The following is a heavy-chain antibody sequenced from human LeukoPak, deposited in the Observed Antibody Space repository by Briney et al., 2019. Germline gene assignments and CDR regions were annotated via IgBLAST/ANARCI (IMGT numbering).Heavy chain of an antibody. V-gene: IGHV1-8*03. Sequence: GASVKASCKASGYTFTSYDINWVRQATGQGLEWMGWMNPNSGNTGYAQKFQGRVTITRNTSISTAYMELSSLRSEDTAVYYCARGIVVVVAAKSLNYYYYYMDVWGKGTTVTVSS. CDR1: GYTFTSYD. CDR3: ARGIVVVVAAKSLNYYYYYMDV. CDR2: MNPNSGNT. J-gene: IGHJ6*03. D-gene: IGHD2-15*01.